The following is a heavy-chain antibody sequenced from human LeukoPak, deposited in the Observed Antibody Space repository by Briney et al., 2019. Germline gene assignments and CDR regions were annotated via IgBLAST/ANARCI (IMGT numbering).Heavy chain of an antibody. Sequence: GGSLRLSCAASGFTFSDYYMSWIRQAPGKGLEWLSYISSSGSTIYYADSVKGRFTISRDNAKKSLYLQMNSLRAEDTAVYYCARNRFPITGTTNNYYYMDVWGKGTTVTVSS. CDR3: ARNRFPITGTTNNYYYMDV. J-gene: IGHJ6*03. V-gene: IGHV3-11*01. D-gene: IGHD1-7*01. CDR1: GFTFSDYY. CDR2: ISSSGSTI.